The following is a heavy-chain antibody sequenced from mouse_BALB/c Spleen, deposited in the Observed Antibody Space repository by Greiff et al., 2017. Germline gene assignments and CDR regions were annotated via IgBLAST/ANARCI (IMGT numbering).Heavy chain of an antibody. D-gene: IGHD2-10*01. CDR3: ARRAYYGNYYAMDY. J-gene: IGHJ4*01. CDR1: GYTFTSYW. Sequence: QVHVKQSGAELVKPGASVKLSCKTSGYTFTSYWIQGVKQRPGQGLGWIGEIFPGTGTTYYNEKFKGKATLTIDTSSSTAYMQLSSLTSEDSAVYFCARRAYYGNYYAMDYWGQGTSVTVSS. V-gene: IGHV1S132*01. CDR2: IFPGTGTT.